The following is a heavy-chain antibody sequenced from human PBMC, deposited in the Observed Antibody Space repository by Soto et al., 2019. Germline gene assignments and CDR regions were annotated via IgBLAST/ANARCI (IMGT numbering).Heavy chain of an antibody. Sequence: QVQLQQWGAGLLKPSETLSLTCAVYGGSFSGYYWSWIRQPPGKGLEWIGEINHSGSTNYNPSLNIRXXIXVXXSKHQFSLKLSSVTAADTAVYYCAREKWLRSSIDYWGQGTMVTVSS. CDR1: GGSFSGYY. V-gene: IGHV4-34*01. CDR2: INHSGST. J-gene: IGHJ4*02. D-gene: IGHD5-12*01. CDR3: AREKWLRSSIDY.